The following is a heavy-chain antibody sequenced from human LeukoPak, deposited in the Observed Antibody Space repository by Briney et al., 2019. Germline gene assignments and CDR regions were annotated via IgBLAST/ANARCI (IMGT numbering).Heavy chain of an antibody. CDR1: GFTVSVNY. CDR3: TRSGLIRFGELFHYYYYYMDV. D-gene: IGHD3-10*01. V-gene: IGHV3-66*01. J-gene: IGHJ6*03. Sequence: GGSLRLSCAAFGFTVSVNYMSWVRQAPGKGLECVSVIYSGGNTYYADSVKGRFTISRDNSKNTLYLQMNSLRAEDTAVYYCTRSGLIRFGELFHYYYYYMDVWGKGTTVTVSS. CDR2: IYSGGNT.